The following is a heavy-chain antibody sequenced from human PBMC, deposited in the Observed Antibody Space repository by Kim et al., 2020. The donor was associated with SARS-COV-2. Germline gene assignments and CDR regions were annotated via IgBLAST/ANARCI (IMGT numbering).Heavy chain of an antibody. V-gene: IGHV4-61*01. CDR3: ARRIYDYVRYGMDV. D-gene: IGHD3-16*01. CDR2: IYYSGST. CDR1: GGSVSSGSYY. J-gene: IGHJ6*02. Sequence: SETLSLTCTVSGGSVSSGSYYWSWIRQPPGKGLEWIGYIYYSGSTNYNPSLKSRVTISVDTSKNQFSLKLSSVTAADTAVYYCARRIYDYVRYGMDVWGQGTTVTVSS.